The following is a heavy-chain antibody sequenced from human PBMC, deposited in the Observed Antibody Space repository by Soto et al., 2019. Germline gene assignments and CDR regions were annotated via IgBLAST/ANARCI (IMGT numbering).Heavy chain of an antibody. V-gene: IGHV3-48*02. J-gene: IGHJ4*02. CDR2: ISSSTTTL. D-gene: IGHD6-13*01. CDR3: ARGIAAAGGRHFDY. CDR1: GFTFSSHS. Sequence: GGSLRLSCAASGFTFSSHSMNWVRQAPGKGLEWVSYISSSTTTLYYADSVEGRFTISRDNAKNSLYLQMNSLRDDDTAVYYCARGIAAAGGRHFDYWGPGTLVTVSS.